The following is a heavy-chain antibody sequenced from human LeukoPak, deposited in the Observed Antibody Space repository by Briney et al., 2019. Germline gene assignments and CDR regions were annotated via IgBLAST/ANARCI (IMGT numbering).Heavy chain of an antibody. CDR3: TTTTKEDYYYGMDV. CDR1: GFTFSSSA. CDR2: IKSKTDGGTT. D-gene: IGHD4-17*01. J-gene: IGHJ6*02. Sequence: GGSLRLSYAASGFTFSSSAMSWVRQAPGKGLEWVGRIKSKTDGGTTDYAAPVKGRFTISRDDSKNTLSLQMNSLKTEDTAVYCCTTTTKEDYYYGMDVWGQGTTVTVSS. V-gene: IGHV3-15*01.